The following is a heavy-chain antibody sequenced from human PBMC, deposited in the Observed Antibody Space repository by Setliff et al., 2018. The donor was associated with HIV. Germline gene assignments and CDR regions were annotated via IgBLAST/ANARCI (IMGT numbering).Heavy chain of an antibody. CDR1: GYTFTTYG. CDR3: SRSGLPPYYYYGMDV. J-gene: IGHJ6*02. D-gene: IGHD3-10*01. Sequence: ASVKVSCKASGYTFTTYGVNWVRQAPGQGLEWMGWINSYNGNTKFAQKFQGRVTMTTDTSTTTAFIELRSLKADDTGIYYCSRSGLPPYYYYGMDVWGQGTTVTVSS. V-gene: IGHV1-18*04. CDR2: INSYNGNT.